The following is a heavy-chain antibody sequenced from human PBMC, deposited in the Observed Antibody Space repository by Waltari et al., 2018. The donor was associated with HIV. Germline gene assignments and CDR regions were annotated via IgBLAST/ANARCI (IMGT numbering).Heavy chain of an antibody. Sequence: QVQLQQSGAGLLKPSETLSLTCTVSGGSFSGYYWSWIRQPPGQGLEWIGEVNHSGNINYNPSPKSRLIISVDTSKSQFSLRLKSVTAADTAVYYCSREGYGGNPANDFDFWGQGTLVSVSS. J-gene: IGHJ4*02. CDR3: SREGYGGNPANDFDF. CDR1: GGSFSGYY. CDR2: VNHSGNI. D-gene: IGHD2-15*01. V-gene: IGHV4-34*01.